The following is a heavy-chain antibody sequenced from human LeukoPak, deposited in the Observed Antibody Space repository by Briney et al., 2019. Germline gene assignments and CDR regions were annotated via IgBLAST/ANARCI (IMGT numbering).Heavy chain of an antibody. Sequence: ASVKVSCKASGGTFSSYAISWVRQAPGQGLEWMGGIIPIFSTANYAQKFQGRVTITADESTSTAYMELSSLRSEDTAVYYCARVVGYSYGYPFMDVWGKGTTVTVSS. CDR2: IIPIFSTA. CDR1: GGTFSSYA. J-gene: IGHJ6*04. CDR3: ARVVGYSYGYPFMDV. D-gene: IGHD5-18*01. V-gene: IGHV1-69*13.